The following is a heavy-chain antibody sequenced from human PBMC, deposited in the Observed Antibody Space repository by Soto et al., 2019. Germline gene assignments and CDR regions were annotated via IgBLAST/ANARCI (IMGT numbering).Heavy chain of an antibody. CDR2: IYTSGST. CDR1: GGSISSYY. CDR3: ARTMVRGYYYYGMDV. Sequence: LSLTCTVSGGSISSYYWSWIRQPAGKGLEWIGRIYTSGSTNYNPSLKSRVTMSVDTSKNQFSLKLSSVTAADTAVYYCARTMVRGYYYYGMDVWRQGTTVTVSS. J-gene: IGHJ6*02. D-gene: IGHD3-10*01. V-gene: IGHV4-4*07.